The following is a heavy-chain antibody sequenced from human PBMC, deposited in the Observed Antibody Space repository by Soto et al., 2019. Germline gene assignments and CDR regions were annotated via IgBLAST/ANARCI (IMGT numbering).Heavy chain of an antibody. Sequence: VSCKASGGPFSCYTISWVRHTHGQGLEWMGRIIPILGIANYAQKFQGRVTITADKSTSTAYMELSSLRSEDTAVYYCASGDTRYYFEYWGQGTLVTGSP. CDR2: IIPILGIA. CDR1: GGPFSCYT. J-gene: IGHJ4*02. D-gene: IGHD2-2*02. CDR3: ASGDTRYYFEY. V-gene: IGHV1-69*02.